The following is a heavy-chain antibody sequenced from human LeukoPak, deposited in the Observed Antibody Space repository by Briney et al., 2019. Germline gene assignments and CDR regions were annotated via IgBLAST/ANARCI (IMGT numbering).Heavy chain of an antibody. CDR1: GFTFNSYA. CDR3: ARTTAGNSSGRYPGWPVDY. D-gene: IGHD6-19*01. Sequence: GGSLRLSCAASGFTFNSYAMTWVRQAPGKGLEWVSHVSGSGGITYYADSVKGRFTISRDNSKNTLYLQMNSLRAEDTAVYYCARTTAGNSSGRYPGWPVDYWGQGTLVTVSS. CDR2: VSGSGGIT. V-gene: IGHV3-23*01. J-gene: IGHJ4*02.